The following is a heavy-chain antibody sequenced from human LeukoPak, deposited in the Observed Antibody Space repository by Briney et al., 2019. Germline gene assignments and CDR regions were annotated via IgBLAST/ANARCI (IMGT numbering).Heavy chain of an antibody. CDR1: GFTFDDYA. V-gene: IGHV3-30*03. CDR2: ISFDGDNE. J-gene: IGHJ1*01. CDR3: AREPSGNFGQLVSSAEYFQH. D-gene: IGHD5/OR15-5a*01. Sequence: GGSLRLSCAASGFTFDDYAMHWVRQAPGKGLEWVADISFDGDNEYYADSVRGRFMIARDNSKNTVYLQMNSLTIEDTAVYYCAREPSGNFGQLVSSAEYFQHWGQGTRVTVSS.